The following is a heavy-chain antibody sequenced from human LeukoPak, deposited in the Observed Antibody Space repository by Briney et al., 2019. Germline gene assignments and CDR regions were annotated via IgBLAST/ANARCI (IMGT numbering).Heavy chain of an antibody. CDR2: INHSGST. CDR1: GGSFSGYY. Sequence: SETLSLTCAVYGGSFSGYYWSWIRQPPGKGLEWIGEINHSGSTNYNPSLKSRVTISVDTSKNQFSLKLSSVTAADTAVYYCARGNPDSSGYHTTDYWGQGTLVTVSS. J-gene: IGHJ4*02. V-gene: IGHV4-34*01. D-gene: IGHD3-22*01. CDR3: ARGNPDSSGYHTTDY.